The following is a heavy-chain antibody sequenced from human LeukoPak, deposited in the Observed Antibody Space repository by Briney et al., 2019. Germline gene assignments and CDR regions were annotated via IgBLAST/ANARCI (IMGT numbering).Heavy chain of an antibody. D-gene: IGHD1-26*01. CDR3: ARHTGATYWYFDL. CDR2: IYYSESP. J-gene: IGHJ2*01. CDR1: GGSISSSY. Sequence: SETLSLTCTVSGGSISSSYWNWIRQPPGKGLEWIAYIYYSESPNYNPSLKSRVTISVDTSKNQFSLKLSSVTAADTAVYYCARHTGATYWYFDLWGRGTLVTVSS. V-gene: IGHV4-59*08.